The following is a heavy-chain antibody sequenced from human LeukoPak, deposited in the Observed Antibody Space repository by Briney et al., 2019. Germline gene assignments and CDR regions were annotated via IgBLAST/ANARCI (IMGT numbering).Heavy chain of an antibody. V-gene: IGHV4-59*01. CDR1: GXSISSYY. CDR3: ARDIGGRYYFHH. Sequence: PSETLSLTCTVSGXSISSYYWSWIRQPPGKGLELIGYIDDSGSTNYSPSLKSRVTMSVDTSKSQFSLKLSSVTAADTAVYYCARDIGGRYYFHHWGQGTLVTVSS. CDR2: IDDSGST. D-gene: IGHD3-10*01. J-gene: IGHJ4*02.